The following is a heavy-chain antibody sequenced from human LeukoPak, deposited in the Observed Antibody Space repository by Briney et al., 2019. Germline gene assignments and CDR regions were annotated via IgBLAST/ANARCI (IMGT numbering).Heavy chain of an antibody. CDR1: GFTFRTYA. J-gene: IGHJ4*02. V-gene: IGHV3-23*01. CDR3: AKDKGPGSWHTPSHF. Sequence: GGALTLSFAASGFTFRTYAISLVRQAPGKGLEGVSGSSDSGYGNYYRESVKGRLPISRDNSQNNVFLQMNRLRADDPAQYYCAKDKGPGSWHTPSHFWGQGTLVPVSS. CDR2: SSDSGYGN. D-gene: IGHD6-13*01.